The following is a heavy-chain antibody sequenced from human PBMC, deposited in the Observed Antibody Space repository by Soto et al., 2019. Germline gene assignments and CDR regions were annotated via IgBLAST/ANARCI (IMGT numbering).Heavy chain of an antibody. CDR1: GFTFSSYA. V-gene: IGHV3-30-3*01. CDR3: ARGVDEMGLFDP. J-gene: IGHJ5*02. Sequence: GGSLRLSCAASGFTFSSYAMHWVRQAPGKGLEWVAVISYDGSNKYYADSVKGRFTISRDNSKNTLYLQMNSLRAEDTAVYYCARGVDEMGLFDPWGQGTLVTVSS. CDR2: ISYDGSNK. D-gene: IGHD2-8*01.